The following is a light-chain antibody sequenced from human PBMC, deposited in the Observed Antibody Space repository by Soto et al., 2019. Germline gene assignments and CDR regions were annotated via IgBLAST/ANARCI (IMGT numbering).Light chain of an antibody. V-gene: IGLV4-60*02. CDR1: SGHSTYI. J-gene: IGLJ2*01. CDR3: ETWDTNVVV. CDR2: LEGSGSY. Sequence: QLVLTQSSSASASLGSSVKLTCTLSSGHSTYIIAWHQQQPGKAPRYLMKLEGSGSYNKGSGIPDRFSGSSSGADRYLTTSNLQFEDEADYYCETWDTNVVVFGGGTKVTVL.